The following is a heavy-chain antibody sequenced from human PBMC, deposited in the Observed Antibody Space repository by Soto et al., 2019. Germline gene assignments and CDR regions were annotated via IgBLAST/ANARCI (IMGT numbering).Heavy chain of an antibody. J-gene: IGHJ4*02. CDR2: TYSGGST. V-gene: IGHV3-66*01. CDR3: ERAPSWTAGPFDY. Sequence: EVQLVESGGGLVQPGGSLRLSCAASGFTVSSNYMSWVRQAPGKGPEWVSVTYSGGSTYYADSVKGRFTISRDNSKNTLYLQMNRLRAEDTAVYYCERAPSWTAGPFDYWGQGTLVTVYS. CDR1: GFTVSSNY. D-gene: IGHD6-25*01.